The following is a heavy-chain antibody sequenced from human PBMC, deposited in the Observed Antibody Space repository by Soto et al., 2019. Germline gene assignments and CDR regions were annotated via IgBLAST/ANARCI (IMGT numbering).Heavy chain of an antibody. CDR3: AIYDSSGYVKGD. Sequence: PGESLKISCKGSGYSFTSYWISWVRQMPGKGLEWMGRIDPSDSYTNYSPSFKGHVTISADKSISTAYLQWNSLKASDTAVYYCAIYDSSGYVKGDWGQGTLVTVSS. J-gene: IGHJ4*01. CDR2: IDPSDSYT. D-gene: IGHD3-22*01. CDR1: GYSFTSYW. V-gene: IGHV5-10-1*01.